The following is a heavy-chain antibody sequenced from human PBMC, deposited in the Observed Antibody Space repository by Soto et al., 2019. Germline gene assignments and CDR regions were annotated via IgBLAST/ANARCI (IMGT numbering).Heavy chain of an antibody. CDR3: ARAWSGLRPVDY. J-gene: IGHJ4*02. Sequence: GSLRLSCAASGFTFSSYWMHWVRQAPGKGLVWVSRINSDGSSTSYADSVKGRFTISRDNAKNTLYLQMNSLRAEDTAVYYCARAWSGLRPVDYWGQGTLVTVSS. D-gene: IGHD4-17*01. V-gene: IGHV3-74*01. CDR2: INSDGSST. CDR1: GFTFSSYW.